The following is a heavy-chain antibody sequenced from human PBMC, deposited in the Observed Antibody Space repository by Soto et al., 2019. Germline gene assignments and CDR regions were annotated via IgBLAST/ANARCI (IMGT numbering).Heavy chain of an antibody. V-gene: IGHV1-69*06. CDR1: GGTFSSYA. D-gene: IGHD2-2*01. CDR2: IIPIFGTA. Sequence: SVKVSCKASGGTFSSYAISWVRQAPGQGLEWMGGIIPIFGTANYAQKSQGRVTITADKSTSTAYMELSSLRSEDTAVYYCATRPTPLGYCSSTSCLYYYYYYGMDVWGQGTTVTVSS. J-gene: IGHJ6*02. CDR3: ATRPTPLGYCSSTSCLYYYYYYGMDV.